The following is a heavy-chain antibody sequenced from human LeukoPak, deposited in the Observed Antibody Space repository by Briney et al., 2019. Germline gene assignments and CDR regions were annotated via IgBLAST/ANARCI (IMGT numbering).Heavy chain of an antibody. Sequence: GGSLRFSCAASGFTFSSYGMHWVRQAPGKGLEWVAVISYDGSNKYYADSVKGRFTISRDNSKNTLYLQMNSLRAEDTAVYYCAKDRGDGATHFFDYWGQGTLVTVSS. CDR2: ISYDGSNK. J-gene: IGHJ4*02. V-gene: IGHV3-30*18. D-gene: IGHD1-26*01. CDR1: GFTFSSYG. CDR3: AKDRGDGATHFFDY.